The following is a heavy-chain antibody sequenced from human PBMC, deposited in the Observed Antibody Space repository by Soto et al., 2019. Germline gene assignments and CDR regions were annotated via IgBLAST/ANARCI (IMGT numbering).Heavy chain of an antibody. J-gene: IGHJ4*02. CDR1: GDSVSSGVYY. CDR3: ARDDTWWSVGTW. V-gene: IGHV4-61*08. Sequence: QVQLRESGPGLVKPSETLSLTCTVSGDSVSSGVYYWSWIRQPPGKGLEWIGYIYYSGSTDYNPSLKSRVTISVDTSKNQFSLKLSSVTAADTALYYCARDDTWWSVGTWWGQGTLVTVSS. CDR2: IYYSGST. D-gene: IGHD2-8*02.